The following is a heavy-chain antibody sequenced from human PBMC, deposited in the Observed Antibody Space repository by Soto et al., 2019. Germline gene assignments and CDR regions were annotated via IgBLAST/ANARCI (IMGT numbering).Heavy chain of an antibody. V-gene: IGHV4-34*01. J-gene: IGHJ5*02. CDR1: AGSLSGYY. CDR2: INHSGST. CDR3: AREGMKWLATKWLDL. D-gene: IGHD6-19*01. Sequence: SETLSPTCGVYAGSLSGYYCSCSRQPPGKGLEWIVEINHSGSTNYNPSLQSRVTISVDTSKNQFSLKLNSVTAADTAVYYCAREGMKWLATKWLDLWGQGTLVTVSS.